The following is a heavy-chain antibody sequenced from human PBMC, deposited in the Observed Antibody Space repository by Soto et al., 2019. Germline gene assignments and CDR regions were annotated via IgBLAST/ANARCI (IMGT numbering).Heavy chain of an antibody. CDR2: IIPIFGTA. CDR3: ARAGDYGDYEFDY. Sequence: SVKVSCKASGGTFSSYAISWVRQAPGQGLEWMGGIIPIFGTANYAQKFQGRVTITADVSTSTAYMELSSLRSEDTAVYCCARAGDYGDYEFDYWGQGTLVTVSS. V-gene: IGHV1-69*13. CDR1: GGTFSSYA. J-gene: IGHJ4*02. D-gene: IGHD4-17*01.